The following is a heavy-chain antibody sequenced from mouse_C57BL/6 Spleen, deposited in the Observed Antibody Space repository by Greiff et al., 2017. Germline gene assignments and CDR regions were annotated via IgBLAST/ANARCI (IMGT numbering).Heavy chain of an antibody. D-gene: IGHD2-1*01. Sequence: QVQLQQSGAELVRPGASVTLSCKASGYTFTDYEMHWVKQTPVHGLEWIGAIDPETGGTAYNQKFKGKAILTADKSSSTAYMELRSLTSEDSAVXYCTREGDGNYWYFDVWGTGTTVTVSS. CDR3: TREGDGNYWYFDV. CDR1: GYTFTDYE. J-gene: IGHJ1*03. CDR2: IDPETGGT. V-gene: IGHV1-15*01.